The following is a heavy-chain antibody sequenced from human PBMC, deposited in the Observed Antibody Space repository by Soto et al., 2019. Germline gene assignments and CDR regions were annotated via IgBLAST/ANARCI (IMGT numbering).Heavy chain of an antibody. V-gene: IGHV3-23*01. Sequence: PGGSLRLSCAASGFTFSSYSMTRVRQGPEKGLEWVSEISADGARTYYADSVKGRFTVSRDNSKNTVYLQMNSLRAEDTAVYYCAQNFDYWGQGTLVTVS. CDR1: GFTFSSYS. CDR3: AQNFDY. J-gene: IGHJ4*02. CDR2: ISADGART.